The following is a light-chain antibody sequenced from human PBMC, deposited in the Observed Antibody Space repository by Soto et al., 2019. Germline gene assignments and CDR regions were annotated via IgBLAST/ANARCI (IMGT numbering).Light chain of an antibody. CDR3: GSYTSSNPLGV. V-gene: IGLV2-14*01. CDR1: SSDVGGYKY. CDR2: DVS. J-gene: IGLJ2*01. Sequence: QLVLTQPASVSGSPGQSITMSCTGTSSDVGGYKYVSWYQQHPGKAPKLIIYDVSIRPSGVSTRFSGSKSGTTASLTISGLQAEDEADYYCGSYTSSNPLGVFGGGTKVTVL.